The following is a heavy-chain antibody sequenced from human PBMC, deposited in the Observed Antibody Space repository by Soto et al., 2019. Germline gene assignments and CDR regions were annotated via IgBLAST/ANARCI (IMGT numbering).Heavy chain of an antibody. CDR1: GFTFNNYA. CDR3: AKGRGGSGSLTPRVAF. V-gene: IGHV3-23*01. CDR2: ISGGGDTT. J-gene: IGHJ4*02. D-gene: IGHD3-10*01. Sequence: EVQLLESGGGLVQPGGSLRLSCAASGFTFNNYAMTWVRQAPGKALEWVSAISGGGDTTSYADSVKGRFTVSRDGSKNTLYLEMRRLTAEATALYYCAKGRGGSGSLTPRVAFWGQGTLGSVSS.